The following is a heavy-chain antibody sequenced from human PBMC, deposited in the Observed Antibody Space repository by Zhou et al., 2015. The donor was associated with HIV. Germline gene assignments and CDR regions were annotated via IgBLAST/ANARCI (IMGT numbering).Heavy chain of an antibody. CDR1: GYTFTGYY. CDR2: IVPFFGTA. CDR3: AREGWGSWYFDL. J-gene: IGHJ2*01. D-gene: IGHD7-27*01. V-gene: IGHV1-69*06. Sequence: QVQLVQSGPEVKKPGASVRVSCKGSGYTFTGYYIHWVRQAPGQGLEWMGGIVPFFGTANYAQKFQGRVTITADKSTSTAYMELSSLRSDDTAAYYCAREGWGSWYFDLWGRGTLVSVSS.